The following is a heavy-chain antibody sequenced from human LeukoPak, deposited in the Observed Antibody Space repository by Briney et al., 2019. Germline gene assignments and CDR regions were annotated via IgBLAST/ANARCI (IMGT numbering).Heavy chain of an antibody. V-gene: IGHV1-8*01. CDR2: MNPNSGNT. CDR3: ARSSVGARRRIDY. J-gene: IGHJ4*02. Sequence: WASVKVSCKASGYTFTSYDINWVRQATGQGLEWVGWMNPNSGNTGYAQKFQGRVTMTRSTSINTAYMELNSLTSEDTAVYYCARSSVGARRRIDYWGQGTLVTVSS. CDR1: GYTFTSYD. D-gene: IGHD1-26*01.